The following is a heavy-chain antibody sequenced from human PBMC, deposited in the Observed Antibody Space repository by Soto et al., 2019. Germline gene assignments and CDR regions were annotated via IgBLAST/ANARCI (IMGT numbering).Heavy chain of an antibody. J-gene: IGHJ3*02. Sequence: EAQLLESWGDLVQPGGSLRLSCAASGFTFSSYAMSWVRQAPGKGLEWVSAISGSGGSTYYADSVKGRFTISRDNSKNTVFLQMNSLRADDTAVYYCSGLRRWVGATSDRAFDIWGQGTMVTVSS. D-gene: IGHD1-26*01. CDR3: SGLRRWVGATSDRAFDI. V-gene: IGHV3-23*01. CDR1: GFTFSSYA. CDR2: ISGSGGST.